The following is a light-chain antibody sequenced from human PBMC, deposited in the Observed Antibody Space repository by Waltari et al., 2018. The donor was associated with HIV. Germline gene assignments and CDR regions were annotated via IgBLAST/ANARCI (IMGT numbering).Light chain of an antibody. CDR2: AAS. Sequence: DIQMTQSPSSLSASVGDRVTITCRASQSISSYLNWYQQKPGKAPKLLIHAASSLQSGVPSRVSGSGSGTDFTLTINSLQPEEFATYYCQQSYSAPGTFGQGTKLEIK. J-gene: IGKJ2*01. CDR1: QSISSY. CDR3: QQSYSAPGT. V-gene: IGKV1-39*01.